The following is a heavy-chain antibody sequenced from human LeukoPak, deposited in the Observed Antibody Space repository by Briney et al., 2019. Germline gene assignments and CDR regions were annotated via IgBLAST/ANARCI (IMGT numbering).Heavy chain of an antibody. CDR1: GGSISSYY. Sequence: PSETLSLTCTVSGGSISSYYWSWIRQPPGKGPEWIGYIYYSGSTNYNPSLKSRVTISVDTSKNQFSLKLSSVTAADTAVYYCARYYGSGSRRRFDPWGQGTLVTVSS. CDR2: IYYSGST. CDR3: ARYYGSGSRRRFDP. D-gene: IGHD3-10*01. V-gene: IGHV4-59*08. J-gene: IGHJ5*02.